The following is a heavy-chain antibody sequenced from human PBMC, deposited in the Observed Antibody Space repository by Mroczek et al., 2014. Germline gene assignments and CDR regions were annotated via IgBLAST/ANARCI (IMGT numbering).Heavy chain of an antibody. CDR3: ARSLHRDYGDWFDP. J-gene: IGHJ5*02. CDR2: IGTAGDT. Sequence: VQLVQSGGGLVQPGGSLRLSCAASGFTFSSYDMHWVRQATGKGLEWASAIGTAGDTYYPGSVKGRFTISRENAKNSLYLQMNSLRAGDTAVYYCARSLHRDYGDWFDPWGQGTLVTVSS. V-gene: IGHV3-13*01. CDR1: GFTFSSYD. D-gene: IGHD4-17*01.